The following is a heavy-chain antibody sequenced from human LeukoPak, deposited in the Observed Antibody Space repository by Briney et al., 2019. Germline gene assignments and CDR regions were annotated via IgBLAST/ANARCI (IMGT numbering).Heavy chain of an antibody. CDR1: GGSINNYY. CDR3: ARGGLYANIRYDY. Sequence: SETLSLTCTVSGGSINNYYRTWIRQPPGKGLEWIGYIYTGANAEYNPSLRSRVTISVDTSKNQFSLNLNSATAADTAVYCCARGGLYANIRYDYWGQGALVTVSS. CDR2: IYTGANA. V-gene: IGHV4-59*01. D-gene: IGHD3/OR15-3a*01. J-gene: IGHJ4*02.